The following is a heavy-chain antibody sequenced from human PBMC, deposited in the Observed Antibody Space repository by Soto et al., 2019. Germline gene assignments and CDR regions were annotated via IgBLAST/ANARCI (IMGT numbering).Heavy chain of an antibody. D-gene: IGHD1-1*01. CDR2: ISAYNGNT. CDR3: ARLERGTGTPDY. Sequence: ASVKVSCKASGYTFTSYGISWVRQAPGQGLEWMGWISAYNGNTNYAQKLQGRVTISVDTSKNQFSLKLSSVTAADTAVYYCARLERGTGTPDYWGQGTLVTVSS. CDR1: GYTFTSYG. V-gene: IGHV1-18*01. J-gene: IGHJ4*02.